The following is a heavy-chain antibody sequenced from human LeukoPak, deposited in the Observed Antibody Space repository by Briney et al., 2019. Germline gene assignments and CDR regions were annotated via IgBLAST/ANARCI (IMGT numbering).Heavy chain of an antibody. CDR3: ARRGSVPTLRPTY. J-gene: IGHJ4*02. CDR1: GFTFSSYA. CDR2: ISGSGGST. V-gene: IGHV3-23*01. Sequence: GGSLRLSCAASGFTFSSYAMGWVRQAPGKGLEWVSAISGSGGSTYYADSVKGRFTISRDNSKNTLYLQMNSLRAEDTAVYYCARRGSVPTLRPTYWGQGTLVTVSS. D-gene: IGHD4-17*01.